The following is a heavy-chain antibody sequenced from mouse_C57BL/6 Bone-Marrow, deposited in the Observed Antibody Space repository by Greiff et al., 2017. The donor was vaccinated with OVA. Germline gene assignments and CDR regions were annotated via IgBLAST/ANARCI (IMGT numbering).Heavy chain of an antibody. CDR1: GFNIKNTY. Sequence: VQLQQSVAELVRPGASVKLSCTASGFNIKNTYMHWVKQRPEQGLEWIGWIDPENGDTEYASKFQGKATITADTSSNTAYLQLSSLTSEDTAVYYCTTGGYDRRDYYAMDYWGQGTSVTVSS. CDR3: TTGGYDRRDYYAMDY. J-gene: IGHJ4*01. CDR2: IDPENGDT. D-gene: IGHD2-2*01. V-gene: IGHV14-4*01.